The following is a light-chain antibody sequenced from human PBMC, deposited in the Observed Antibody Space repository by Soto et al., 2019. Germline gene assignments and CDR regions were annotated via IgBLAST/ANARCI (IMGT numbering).Light chain of an antibody. V-gene: IGKV3-15*01. Sequence: ERVMKPTPDTLSVSPGEIASLSCRASQSVSNNLAWYQQKPGQAPRLLIFGVSTRATGIPARFSGSGSGTGYTLTITSLQSEDSAVYYCQQYHKWPPSTFGQGTKVDNK. CDR2: GVS. J-gene: IGKJ1*01. CDR1: QSVSNN. CDR3: QQYHKWPPST.